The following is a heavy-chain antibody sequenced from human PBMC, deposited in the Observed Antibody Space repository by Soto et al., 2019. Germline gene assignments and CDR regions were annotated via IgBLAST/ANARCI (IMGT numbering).Heavy chain of an antibody. Sequence: GESLKISCKGSGYSFTSYWISWVRQMPGKGLEWMGRIDPSDSYTNYSPSFQGHVTISADKSISTAYLQWSSLKASDTAMYYCARHPYYYDSSGYYKYYYYYGMDVWGQGTTVTVSS. CDR2: IDPSDSYT. CDR1: GYSFTSYW. J-gene: IGHJ6*02. V-gene: IGHV5-10-1*01. D-gene: IGHD3-22*01. CDR3: ARHPYYYDSSGYYKYYYYYGMDV.